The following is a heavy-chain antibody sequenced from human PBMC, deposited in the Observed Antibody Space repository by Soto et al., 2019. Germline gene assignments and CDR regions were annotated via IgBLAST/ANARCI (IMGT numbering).Heavy chain of an antibody. CDR2: IYSGGST. D-gene: IGHD6-13*01. CDR3: ARDSSSWSIYGMDV. CDR1: GFTVSSNY. J-gene: IGHJ6*02. Sequence: LRLSCAASGFTVSSNYMSWVRQAPGKGLEWVSVIYSGGSTYYADSVKGRFTISRDNSKNTLYLQMNSLRAEDTAVYYCARDSSSWSIYGMDVWGQGTTVTVSS. V-gene: IGHV3-53*01.